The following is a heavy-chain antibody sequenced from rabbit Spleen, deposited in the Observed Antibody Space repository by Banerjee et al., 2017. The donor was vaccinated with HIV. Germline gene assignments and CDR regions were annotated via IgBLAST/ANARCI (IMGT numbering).Heavy chain of an antibody. CDR2: IDPVFGST. J-gene: IGHJ4*01. V-gene: IGHV1S43*01. CDR3: AKGAYDSSIGYYDGYYFNL. CDR1: GFTLSSYY. D-gene: IGHD1-1*01. Sequence: QEQLKESGGGLVQPGGSLKLSCKASGFTLSSYYMNWVRQAPGKGLEWIGYIDPVFGSTWYASWVNGRFTISRSTSLNTVDLKMTSLTAADTATYLCAKGAYDSSIGYYDGYYFNLWGPGTLVTVS.